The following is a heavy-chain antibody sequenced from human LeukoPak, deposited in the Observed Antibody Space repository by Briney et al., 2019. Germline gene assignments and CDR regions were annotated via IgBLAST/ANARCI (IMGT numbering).Heavy chain of an antibody. CDR2: IYYSGST. D-gene: IGHD3-3*01. Sequence: SETLSLTCIVSGGSISSYYWSWIRQPPGKGLEWIGYIYYSGSTNYNPSLKSRVTISVDTSKNQFSLKLSSVTAADTAVYYCASLLLRITGLDWGYYFDSWAQGTLATVSS. J-gene: IGHJ4*02. CDR1: GGSISSYY. CDR3: ASLLLRITGLDWGYYFDS. V-gene: IGHV4-59*08.